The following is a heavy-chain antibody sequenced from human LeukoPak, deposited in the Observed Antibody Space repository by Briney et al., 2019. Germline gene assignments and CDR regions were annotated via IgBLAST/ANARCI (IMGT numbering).Heavy chain of an antibody. CDR1: GGSISSGSYY. D-gene: IGHD5-12*01. Sequence: ASETLSLTCTVSGGSISSGSYYWSWIRQPAGKGLEWIGRFYTSGSTNYNPSRKSRVTISGDTSKNQFSLKLSSVTAADTAVYYCARYSGYDSNWFDPWGQGTLVTVSS. V-gene: IGHV4-61*02. J-gene: IGHJ5*02. CDR3: ARYSGYDSNWFDP. CDR2: FYTSGST.